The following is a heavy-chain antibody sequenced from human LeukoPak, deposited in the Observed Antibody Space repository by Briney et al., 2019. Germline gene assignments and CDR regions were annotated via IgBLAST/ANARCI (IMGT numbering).Heavy chain of an antibody. J-gene: IGHJ4*02. Sequence: GGSLRLSCAASGFTFGSYWMTWVRQAPGKGLEWVANMKHDGIEKYYVDSVKGRFTISRDNAKNSLYLQMNSLRAEDTAVYYCAREGREGYNYPALDFWGRGILVTVSS. D-gene: IGHD5-24*01. V-gene: IGHV3-7*05. CDR1: GFTFGSYW. CDR3: AREGREGYNYPALDF. CDR2: MKHDGIEK.